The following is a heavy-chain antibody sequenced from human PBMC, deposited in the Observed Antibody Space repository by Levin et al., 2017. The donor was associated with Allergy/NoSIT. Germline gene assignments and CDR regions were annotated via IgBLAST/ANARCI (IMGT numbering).Heavy chain of an antibody. V-gene: IGHV3-21*01. CDR1: GLTFSSYS. CDR3: ATNKVLYPMTHYKY. D-gene: IGHD4/OR15-4a*01. Sequence: ESLKISCAVSGLTFSSYSMTWVRQAPGKGLEWVSSITYSSSYMHYADSVKGRFTISRDNAKNSLYLQMNSLRAEDTAVYYCATNKVLYPMTHYKYWGQGTLVTVSS. CDR2: ITYSSSYM. J-gene: IGHJ4*02.